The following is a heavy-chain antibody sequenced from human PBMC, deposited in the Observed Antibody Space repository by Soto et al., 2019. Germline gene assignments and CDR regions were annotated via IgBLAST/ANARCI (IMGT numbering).Heavy chain of an antibody. CDR3: ARGGGSGSYYGAFDI. CDR1: GFTFSSYS. V-gene: IGHV3-21*01. CDR2: ISSSSSYI. D-gene: IGHD1-26*01. J-gene: IGHJ3*02. Sequence: EVQLVESGGGLVKPGGSLRLSCAASGFTFSSYSMNWVRQAPGKGLEWVSSISSSSSYIYYADSVKGRFTISRDNAKNSLYLQMNSVRAEDTAVYYCARGGGSGSYYGAFDIWGQGTMVTVSS.